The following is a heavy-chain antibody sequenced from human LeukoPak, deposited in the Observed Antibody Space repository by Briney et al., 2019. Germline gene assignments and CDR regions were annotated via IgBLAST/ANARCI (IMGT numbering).Heavy chain of an antibody. CDR2: ISYDGSHK. J-gene: IGHJ4*02. D-gene: IGHD6-13*01. V-gene: IGHV3-30*18. CDR3: AKPLSGSSWFYFDY. CDR1: GFSFSTYG. Sequence: GGSLRLSCAGSGFSFSTYGLHWVRQAPGKGLEWVAVISYDGSHKYYADSVKGRFTISRDNSKNTLYLQMNSLRAEDTAVYYCAKPLSGSSWFYFDYWGQGTLVTVPS.